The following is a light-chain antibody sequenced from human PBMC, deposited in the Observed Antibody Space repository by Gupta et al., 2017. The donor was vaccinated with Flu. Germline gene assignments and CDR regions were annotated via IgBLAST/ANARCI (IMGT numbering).Light chain of an antibody. CDR2: PAS. V-gene: IGKV1-12*01. CDR1: EVIYGQ. Sequence: PASVSASAGDRVTVTCRASEVIYGQLGWYQQKPGRAPKLLIYPASTLQGGVPSRFSGSGSETEFTPTTTTLQPEDAAFYFCQQAYSIPLTFGGGAKVEVK. CDR3: QQAYSIPLT. J-gene: IGKJ4*01.